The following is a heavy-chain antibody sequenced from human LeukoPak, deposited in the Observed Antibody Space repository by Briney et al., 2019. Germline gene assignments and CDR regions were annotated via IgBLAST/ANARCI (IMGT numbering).Heavy chain of an antibody. CDR3: ASSIVGATTDFDY. J-gene: IGHJ4*02. Sequence: VIYSGGSTYYADSVKGRFTISRDNSKNTLYLQMNSLRAEDTAVYYCASSIVGATTDFDYWGQGTLVTVSS. V-gene: IGHV3-53*01. CDR2: IYSGGST. D-gene: IGHD1-26*01.